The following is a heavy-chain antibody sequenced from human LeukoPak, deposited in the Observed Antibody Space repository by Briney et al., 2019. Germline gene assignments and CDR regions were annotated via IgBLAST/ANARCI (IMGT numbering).Heavy chain of an antibody. J-gene: IGHJ3*02. V-gene: IGHV3-7*01. CDR1: GFTFSNYW. CDR2: IKQDGSEK. CDR3: ARGGPSGSYSAKGDAFDI. D-gene: IGHD1-26*01. Sequence: GGSLRLSCAASGFTFSNYWMTWVRQAPGKGLEWVANIKQDGSEKYYVDSVKGRFTISRDNAKNSLYLQMNSLRAEDTAVYYCARGGPSGSYSAKGDAFDIWGQGTMVTVSS.